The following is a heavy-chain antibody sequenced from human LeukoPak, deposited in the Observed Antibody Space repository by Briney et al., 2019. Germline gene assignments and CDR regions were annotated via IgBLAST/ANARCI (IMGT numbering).Heavy chain of an antibody. Sequence: GTLRLSCAASGFPFSSYGMSWVRQAPGKGLEWVSAISGSGGSTYYADSVKGRFTISRDNSKNTLYLQMNSLRAEDTAVYYCAKDSPLKSYLFDYWGQGTLVTVSS. CDR1: GFPFSSYG. CDR2: ISGSGGST. D-gene: IGHD1-26*01. J-gene: IGHJ4*02. CDR3: AKDSPLKSYLFDY. V-gene: IGHV3-23*01.